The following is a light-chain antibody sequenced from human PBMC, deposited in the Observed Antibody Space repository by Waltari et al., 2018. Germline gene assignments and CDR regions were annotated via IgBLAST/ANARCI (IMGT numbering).Light chain of an antibody. J-gene: IGLJ2*01. CDR1: SSDVGTSDL. V-gene: IGLV2-23*02. Sequence: QSALTPPASVSGSPGPSITVSCTEPSSDVGTSDLVSWYQQHPGTAPKLMISEVSKRPSGVSNRFSGSKSGNTASLTISGLQAEDEADYYCCSYAGIVVFGGGTKLPVL. CDR2: EVS. CDR3: CSYAGIVV.